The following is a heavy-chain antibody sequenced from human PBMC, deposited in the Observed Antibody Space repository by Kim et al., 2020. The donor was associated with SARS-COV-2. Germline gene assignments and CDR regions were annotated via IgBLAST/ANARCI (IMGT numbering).Heavy chain of an antibody. CDR2: IDPSDSYT. CDR3: ARHEATMVRGVITRDAFDI. V-gene: IGHV5-10-1*01. CDR1: GYSFTSYW. Sequence: GESLKISCKGSGYSFTSYWISWVRQMPGKGLEWMGRIDPSDSYTNYSPSFQGHVTISADKSISTAYLQWSSLKASDTAMYYCARHEATMVRGVITRDAFDIWGQGTMVTVSS. D-gene: IGHD3-10*01. J-gene: IGHJ3*02.